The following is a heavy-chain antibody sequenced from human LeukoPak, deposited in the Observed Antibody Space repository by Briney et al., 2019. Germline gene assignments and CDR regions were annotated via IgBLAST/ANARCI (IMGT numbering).Heavy chain of an antibody. CDR2: VSGDGGRT. D-gene: IGHD3-10*01. CDR1: GFPFSSYG. CDR3: AKVGDLYYYGSGSYSYFDY. J-gene: IGHJ4*02. V-gene: IGHV3-23*01. Sequence: GGSLRLSCDASGFPFSSYGMSWVRQAPGKGLEWVSAVSGDGGRTYYAASVRGRFTISRDNSKNTPYLQMNSLRAEDTAVYYCAKVGDLYYYGSGSYSYFDYWGQGTLVTVSS.